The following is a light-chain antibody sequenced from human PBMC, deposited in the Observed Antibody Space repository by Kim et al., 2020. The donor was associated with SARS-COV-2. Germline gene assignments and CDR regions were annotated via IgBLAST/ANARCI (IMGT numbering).Light chain of an antibody. Sequence: EIVLTQSPGTLSLSPGERATLSCRASQSVSSSYLAWYQQKPGQAPRLLIYGASTRATGIPARFSGSGSETEFTLTISSLQSEDFAVYYCQQYNSWPLTFGGGTKLEI. CDR1: QSVSSSY. J-gene: IGKJ4*01. CDR2: GAS. V-gene: IGKV3-15*01. CDR3: QQYNSWPLT.